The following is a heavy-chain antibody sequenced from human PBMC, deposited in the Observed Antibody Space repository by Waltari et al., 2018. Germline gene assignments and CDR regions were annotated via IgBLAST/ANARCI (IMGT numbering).Heavy chain of an antibody. J-gene: IGHJ4*02. CDR3: AKDRYSGSYYVADY. Sequence: QVQLVESGGGVVQPGRSLRLSCAASGFTFSSYGMHWVRQAPGKGLGWVAVIWDDGSNKYYADSVKGRFTISRDNSKNTLYLQMNSLRAEDTAMYYCAKDRYSGSYYVADYWGQGTLVTVSS. CDR1: GFTFSSYG. D-gene: IGHD1-26*01. V-gene: IGHV3-30*18. CDR2: IWDDGSNK.